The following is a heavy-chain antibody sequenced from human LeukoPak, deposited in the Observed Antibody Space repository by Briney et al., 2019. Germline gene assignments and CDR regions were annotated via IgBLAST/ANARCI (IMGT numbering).Heavy chain of an antibody. D-gene: IGHD3-3*01. Sequence: GGSLRLSCAASGFTFSNYYMSWIRQAPGKGLEWVSYISSSGSTIYYADSVKGRFTISRDNAKNSLYLQRNSLSAEGTAVYYWARDGQGRDFWSGYPFYYYGMDVWGQGTTVTVSS. CDR2: ISSSGSTI. V-gene: IGHV3-11*01. J-gene: IGHJ6*02. CDR3: ARDGQGRDFWSGYPFYYYGMDV. CDR1: GFTFSNYY.